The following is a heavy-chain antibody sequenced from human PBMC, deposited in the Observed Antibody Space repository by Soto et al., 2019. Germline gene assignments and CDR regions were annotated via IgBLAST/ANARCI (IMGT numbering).Heavy chain of an antibody. CDR1: GFVSRNYA. Sequence: EAQLLESGGGLVQPGGSLRLSCATSGFVSRNYALHSVRQAPGRGLEWVPTITGSGITTNYADSVMGRFTISRDNYKNTLYRQMNSLGAEDTDIYWGAKGACGSGNNCGGFDPGGQGSLVTVSS. D-gene: IGHD3-22*01. CDR2: ITGSGITT. CDR3: AKGACGSGNNCGGFDP. V-gene: IGHV3-23*01. J-gene: IGHJ5*02.